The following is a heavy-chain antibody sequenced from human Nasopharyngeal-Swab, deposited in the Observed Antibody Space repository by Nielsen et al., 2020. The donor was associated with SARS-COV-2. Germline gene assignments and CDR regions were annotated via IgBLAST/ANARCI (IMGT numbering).Heavy chain of an antibody. V-gene: IGHV4-39*01. CDR3: ARRPNCSSTSCSYYYYYMDV. J-gene: IGHJ6*03. CDR2: IYYSGST. D-gene: IGHD2-2*01. Sequence: RQAPGKGLEWVGSIYYSGSTYYNPSLKSRVTISVDTSTNQFSLKLSSVTAADTAVYYCARRPNCSSTSCSYYYYYMDVWGKGTTVTVSS.